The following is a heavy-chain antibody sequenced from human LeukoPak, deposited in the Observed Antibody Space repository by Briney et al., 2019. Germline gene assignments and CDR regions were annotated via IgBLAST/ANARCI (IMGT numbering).Heavy chain of an antibody. CDR3: ARHEYSGAARVWFQH. D-gene: IGHD6-6*01. CDR2: IYTSGST. V-gene: IGHV4-4*07. Sequence: SETLSLTCTVSGGSISSYYWSWIRQPAGKGLEWIGRIYTSGSTNYNPSLKSRVTMSVDTSKNQFSLKLSSVTAADTAVYYCARHEYSGAARVWFQHWGQGTLVTVSS. J-gene: IGHJ1*01. CDR1: GGSISSYY.